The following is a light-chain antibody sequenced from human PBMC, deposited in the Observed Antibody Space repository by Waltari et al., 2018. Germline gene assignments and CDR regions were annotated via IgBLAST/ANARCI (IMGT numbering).Light chain of an antibody. V-gene: IGLV4-69*01. Sequence: QLALTQSPSASASLGASVKLTCTLDSGHITNVVAWHQQHPERGPRYLMKINSDGSHSKGDEIPGRCSGSRSGAERYLTIASGQSDDEADYYCQTGGHGTWVFGGGTKLTVL. CDR1: SGHITNV. J-gene: IGLJ3*02. CDR2: INSDGSH. CDR3: QTGGHGTWV.